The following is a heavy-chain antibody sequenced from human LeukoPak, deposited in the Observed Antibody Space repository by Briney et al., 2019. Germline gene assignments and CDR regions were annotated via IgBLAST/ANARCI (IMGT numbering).Heavy chain of an antibody. CDR1: GFTFSSHS. Sequence: GGSLRLSCAATGFTFSSHSMNWVRQAPGKGLEWVSSISSSNYISYADSVKGRFTISRDNAKNSLYLQMNSLRAEDTAVYYCARGIPSLATPDYWGQGTLVTVSS. V-gene: IGHV3-21*01. J-gene: IGHJ4*02. CDR2: ISSSNYI. CDR3: ARGIPSLATPDY. D-gene: IGHD3-10*01.